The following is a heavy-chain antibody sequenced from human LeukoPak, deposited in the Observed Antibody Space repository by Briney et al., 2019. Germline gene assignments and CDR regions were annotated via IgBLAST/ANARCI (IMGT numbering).Heavy chain of an antibody. Sequence: GGTLRLSCAASGFTFSSYGMSWVRQAPGKGLEWVSAISGSGGSTYYADSVKGRFTISRDNSKNTLYLQMNSLRAEDTAVYYCAYYDCSGGHCALDYFDSWGQGTLVTVSS. CDR2: ISGSGGST. D-gene: IGHD3-22*01. CDR3: AYYDCSGGHCALDYFDS. CDR1: GFTFSSYG. J-gene: IGHJ4*02. V-gene: IGHV3-23*01.